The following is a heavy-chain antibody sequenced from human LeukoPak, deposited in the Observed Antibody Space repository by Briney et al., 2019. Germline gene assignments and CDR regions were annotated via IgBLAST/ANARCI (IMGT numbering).Heavy chain of an antibody. J-gene: IGHJ4*02. D-gene: IGHD6-19*01. CDR2: IYYSGNT. CDR1: GGSLSNYY. Sequence: SETLSLTCAVYGGSLSNYYWSWIRQPPGKGLEWIGYIYYSGNTNYNPSLKSRVTISVDTSKNQFSLKLSSVTAADTAVYYCARRPPVSSGWLDYWGQGTLVTVSS. V-gene: IGHV4-59*08. CDR3: ARRPPVSSGWLDY.